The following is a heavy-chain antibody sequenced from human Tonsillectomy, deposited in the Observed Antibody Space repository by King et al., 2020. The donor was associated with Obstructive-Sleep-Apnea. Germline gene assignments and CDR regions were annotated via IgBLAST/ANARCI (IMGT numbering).Heavy chain of an antibody. Sequence: PLQESGPGLLKPSQTLSLTCTVSGGSISSAGYHWSWIRQHPGKGLEWIGFIYYSGSTQYNPSLKSRVTISVDTSKNQFSLKLDSTTAADTAVYYCAREEVRRYSNPPYYNGMDVWGQGTTVTVSS. CDR1: GGSISSAGYH. CDR2: IYYSGST. V-gene: IGHV4-31*03. D-gene: IGHD4-11*01. CDR3: AREEVRRYSNPPYYNGMDV. J-gene: IGHJ6*02.